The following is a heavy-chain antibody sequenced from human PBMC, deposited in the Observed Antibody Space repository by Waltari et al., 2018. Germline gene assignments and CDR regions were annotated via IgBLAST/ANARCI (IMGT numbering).Heavy chain of an antibody. Sequence: QVQLVQSGAEVKKPGSSVKVSCKASGGTFSSYAISWVRQAPGQGLEWMGGIIPILGIANYAQKCQGRVTITADKSTSTAYMELSSLRSEDTAVYYCATQYSSPRGYYYYMDVWGKGTTVTVSS. J-gene: IGHJ6*03. D-gene: IGHD6-19*01. CDR1: GGTFSSYA. V-gene: IGHV1-69*10. CDR3: ATQYSSPRGYYYYMDV. CDR2: IIPILGIA.